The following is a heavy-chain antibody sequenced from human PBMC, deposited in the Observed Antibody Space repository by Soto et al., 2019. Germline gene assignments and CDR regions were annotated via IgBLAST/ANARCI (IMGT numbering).Heavy chain of an antibody. D-gene: IGHD2-21*02. V-gene: IGHV3-7*03. J-gene: IGHJ4*02. Sequence: EVQLVDSGGGLVQPGGSLRLSCAASGFTFSTYWMGWVRQAPGEGLEWVANIGPDGSGSYYVDSGKGRFTISRDNAKNSLFLQMHSLRAEDTAVYYCARAGALLDYWGQGTLVTVSS. CDR2: IGPDGSGS. CDR3: ARAGALLDY. CDR1: GFTFSTYW.